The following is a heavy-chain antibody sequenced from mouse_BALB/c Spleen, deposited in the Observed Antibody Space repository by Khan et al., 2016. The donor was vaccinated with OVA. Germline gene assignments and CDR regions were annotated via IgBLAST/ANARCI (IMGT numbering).Heavy chain of an antibody. D-gene: IGHD2-14*01. V-gene: IGHV1-4*01. J-gene: IGHJ3*01. CDR1: GYTFTSYT. CDR3: VRDGAYHRNDGWFAY. Sequence: QVQLKESGAELARPGASVKMSCKASGYTFTSYTIHWIKLRPGQGLEWIGFINPSNGYTNYNQKFKDKAKLNADKSSTTVYMQLSSLTSDDSAVYNCVRDGAYHRNDGWFAYWGQGTLVTVSA. CDR2: INPSNGYT.